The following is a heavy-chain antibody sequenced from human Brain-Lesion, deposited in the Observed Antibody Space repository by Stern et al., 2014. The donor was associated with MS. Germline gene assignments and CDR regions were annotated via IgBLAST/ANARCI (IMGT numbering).Heavy chain of an antibody. V-gene: IGHV4-61*02. CDR1: GGSISSGGYY. Sequence: QLQLQESGPGLVKPSQTLSLSCTVSGGSISSGGYYWSWIRQPAGKGLEWIGRIFNSGSTSYNTSLKSRVTISIDTSKNQFSLRLNSMTAADTAVYYCARGRVVPGFQYYATDVWGQGTTVIVSS. CDR3: ARGRVVPGFQYYATDV. D-gene: IGHD2-2*01. CDR2: IFNSGST. J-gene: IGHJ6*02.